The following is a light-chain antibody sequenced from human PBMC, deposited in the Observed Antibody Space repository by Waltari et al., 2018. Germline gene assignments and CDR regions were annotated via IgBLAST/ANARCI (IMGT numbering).Light chain of an antibody. J-gene: IGKJ1*01. CDR3: QHYVNLPVT. Sequence: EIVLTQSPGTLSLSPGERATLSCRASQSVGRSLAWYQQKPGLPPRLLIYDTSSRATGTPVRFSGSGSGTDFSLAISSLEPEDFAVYFCQHYVNLPVTFGQGTKVEI. V-gene: IGKV3-20*01. CDR2: DTS. CDR1: QSVGRS.